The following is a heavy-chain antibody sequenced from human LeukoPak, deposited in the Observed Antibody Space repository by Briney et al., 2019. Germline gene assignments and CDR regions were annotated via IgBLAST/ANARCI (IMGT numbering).Heavy chain of an antibody. Sequence: SETLPLTCTVSGGSISSYYWSWIRQPAGKGLEWIGRIYTSGSTNYNPSLKSRVTMSVDTSKNQFPLKLSSATAADTAVYYCARAAVATITGADYFDYWGQGTLVTVSS. CDR3: ARAAVATITGADYFDY. D-gene: IGHD5-24*01. V-gene: IGHV4-4*07. CDR1: GGSISSYY. CDR2: IYTSGST. J-gene: IGHJ4*02.